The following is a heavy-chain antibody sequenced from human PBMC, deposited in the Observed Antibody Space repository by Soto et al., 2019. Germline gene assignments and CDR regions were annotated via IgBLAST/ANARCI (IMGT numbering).Heavy chain of an antibody. CDR3: AKDLYDFWSGYPPYNWFDP. CDR1: GFTFSSYG. D-gene: IGHD3-3*01. CDR2: ISYDGSNK. Sequence: QVQLVESGGGVVQPGRSLRLSCAASGFTFSSYGMHWVRQAPGKGLEWVAVISYDGSNKYYADCVKGRFNISRDNSKNTLYMQINSLRAEDTAVYYCAKDLYDFWSGYPPYNWFDPWGQGTLVTVSS. J-gene: IGHJ5*02. V-gene: IGHV3-30*18.